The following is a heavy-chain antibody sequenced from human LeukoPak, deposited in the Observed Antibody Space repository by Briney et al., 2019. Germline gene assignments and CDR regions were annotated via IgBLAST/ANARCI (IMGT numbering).Heavy chain of an antibody. J-gene: IGHJ4*02. CDR2: VSSGGST. D-gene: IGHD2-15*01. CDR3: AISSGGPYYFDF. Sequence: PGGSLRLSCAASGFTVSSNYMSWVRQAPGKGLEWVSVVSSGGSTYYADSVKGRFTPSRDNSKNTLYLQMNTLRADDTAVYYCAISSGGPYYFDFWGQGTLVTVSS. V-gene: IGHV3-53*01. CDR1: GFTVSSNY.